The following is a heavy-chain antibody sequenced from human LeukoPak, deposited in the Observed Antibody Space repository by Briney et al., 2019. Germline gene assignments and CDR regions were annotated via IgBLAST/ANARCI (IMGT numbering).Heavy chain of an antibody. D-gene: IGHD5-24*01. Sequence: PSETLSLTCTVSGGPLSSSSDYWGWIPQPPGKGREWIGTTYVSGTTYYNPSPKSRVTITVDTSKNEFSLDLMTVTTTDTTSVYCASPGMASSIYWYFDLWGRGPLVTVP. CDR1: GGPLSSSSDY. V-gene: IGHV4-39*01. CDR3: ASPGMASSIYWYFDL. J-gene: IGHJ2*01. CDR2: TYVSGTT.